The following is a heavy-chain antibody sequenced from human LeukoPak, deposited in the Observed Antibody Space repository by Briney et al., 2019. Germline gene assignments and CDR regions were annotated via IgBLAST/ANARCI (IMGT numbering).Heavy chain of an antibody. CDR1: GFTFDDYA. Sequence: GGSLRLSCAASGFTFDDYAMHWVRQAPGKGLEWVSLISGDGGSTYYAYSEKGRFTISRDNSKDSLYLQMNSLRTEFTALYYCAKDFKVGATWYYFDYWGRGALVAVSS. CDR3: AKDFKVGATWYYFDY. CDR2: ISGDGGST. J-gene: IGHJ4*02. V-gene: IGHV3-43*02. D-gene: IGHD1-26*01.